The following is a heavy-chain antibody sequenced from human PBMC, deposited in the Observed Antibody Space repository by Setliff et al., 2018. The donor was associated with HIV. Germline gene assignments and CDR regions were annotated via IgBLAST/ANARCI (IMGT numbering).Heavy chain of an antibody. CDR3: AREDTLVATNVGYYYYYMDV. CDR1: GFIFNDYS. CDR2: ISSFSSYI. Sequence: GGSLRLSCAASGFIFNDYSMNWVRQAPGKGLEWVSTISSFSSYIYYGDSVKGRFTISRDDAKSSVFLQMNSLRAEDTAVYYCAREDTLVATNVGYYYYYMDVWGKGTTVTVSS. V-gene: IGHV3-21*01. D-gene: IGHD5-12*01. J-gene: IGHJ6*03.